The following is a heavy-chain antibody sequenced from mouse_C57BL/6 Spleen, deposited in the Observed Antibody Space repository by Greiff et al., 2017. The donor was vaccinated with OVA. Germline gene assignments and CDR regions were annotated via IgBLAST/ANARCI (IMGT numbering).Heavy chain of an antibody. CDR1: GFTFSDYG. V-gene: IGHV5-17*01. Sequence: EVQVVESGGGLVKPGGSLKLSCAASGFTFSDYGMHWVRQAPEKGLEWVAYISSGSSTIYYADTVKGRFTISRDNAKNTLFLQMTSLRSEDTAMYYCARGRPWYFDVWGTGTTVTVSS. CDR2: ISSGSSTI. CDR3: ARGRPWYFDV. J-gene: IGHJ1*03.